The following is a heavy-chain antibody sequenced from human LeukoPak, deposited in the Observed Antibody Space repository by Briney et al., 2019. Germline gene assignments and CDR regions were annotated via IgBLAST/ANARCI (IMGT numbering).Heavy chain of an antibody. CDR1: GFTFSSSA. CDR2: ISASGGST. V-gene: IGHV3-23*01. CDR3: ARRLVGGTAWCYDY. Sequence: GGSLRLSCAAPGFTFSSSAMSWVRQVPGKGLEWVSGISASGGSTYYADSVRGRFTISTDTSKNTLYLQMNSLRAEDTAVYYCARRLVGGTAWCYDYWGQGTLVTVSS. J-gene: IGHJ4*02. D-gene: IGHD6-19*01.